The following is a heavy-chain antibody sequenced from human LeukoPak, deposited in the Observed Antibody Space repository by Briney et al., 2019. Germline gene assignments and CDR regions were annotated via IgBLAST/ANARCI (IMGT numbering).Heavy chain of an antibody. CDR3: ARDRGAAVADY. J-gene: IGHJ4*02. V-gene: IGHV4-59*01. Sequence: SETLSLTCTVSGGSISSYYWSWIRQPPGKGLEWIGFIYYSGSTNYNPSLKSRVTISVDTSKNQFSLKLSSVTAADTAVYYCARDRGAAVADYWGQGTLVTVSS. CDR2: IYYSGST. CDR1: GGSISSYY. D-gene: IGHD6-19*01.